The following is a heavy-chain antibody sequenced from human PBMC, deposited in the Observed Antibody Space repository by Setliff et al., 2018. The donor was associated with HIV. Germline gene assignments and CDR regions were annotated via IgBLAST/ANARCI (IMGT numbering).Heavy chain of an antibody. CDR3: TRSTTAD. CDR1: GYTFTEFY. D-gene: IGHD4-17*01. J-gene: IGHJ4*02. CDR2: IYPNTGGT. V-gene: IGHV1-2*02. Sequence: ASVKVSCKASGYTFTEFYVHWVRQAPGEGLEWIGWIYPNTGGTNYAQKFQGRVTMTRDTSVRTAYMELRMLTSDDTAIYYCTRSTTADWGQGTMVTVSS.